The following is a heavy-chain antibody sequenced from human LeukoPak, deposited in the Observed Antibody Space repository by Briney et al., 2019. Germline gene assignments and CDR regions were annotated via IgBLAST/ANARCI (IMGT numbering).Heavy chain of an antibody. CDR1: GFTFSSNS. J-gene: IGHJ4*02. D-gene: IGHD6-19*01. CDR3: ARGHTTGWYPFDY. V-gene: IGHV3-21*01. Sequence: GGSLRLSCAASGFTFSSNSMNWVRQAPGKGLEWVSSISSSSSYIYYADSLKGRFTISRDNAENSLYLEMNSLRAEDTAVYHCARGHTTGWYPFDYWGQGTLVTVSS. CDR2: ISSSSSYI.